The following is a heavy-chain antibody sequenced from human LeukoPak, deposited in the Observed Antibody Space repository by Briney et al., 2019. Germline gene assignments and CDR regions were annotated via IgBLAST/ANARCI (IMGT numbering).Heavy chain of an antibody. D-gene: IGHD3-22*01. Sequence: GGSLRLSCAASGFTFSSYSMNWVRQAPGKGLEWVSSISSSSSYIYYADSVKGRFTISRDNAKNSLYLQMNSLRAEDTAVYYCARDLSGYYVYMDVWGKGTTVTVSS. CDR2: ISSSSSYI. CDR3: ARDLSGYYVYMDV. J-gene: IGHJ6*03. CDR1: GFTFSSYS. V-gene: IGHV3-21*01.